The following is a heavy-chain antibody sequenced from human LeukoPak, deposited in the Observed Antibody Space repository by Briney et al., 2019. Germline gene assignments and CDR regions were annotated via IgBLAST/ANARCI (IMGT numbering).Heavy chain of an antibody. Sequence: PGGSVSLPCAASGFTFSSYGMSWVRQAPGKGLEWVSDISDSGASTYYADSVKGRFTVSRDNSKNTLYLQMNSLRAEDTATYYCAKLRYSGYGPGHYWGQGGLVTVSS. CDR1: GFTFSSYG. J-gene: IGHJ4*02. D-gene: IGHD5-12*01. CDR3: AKLRYSGYGPGHY. CDR2: ISDSGAST. V-gene: IGHV3-23*01.